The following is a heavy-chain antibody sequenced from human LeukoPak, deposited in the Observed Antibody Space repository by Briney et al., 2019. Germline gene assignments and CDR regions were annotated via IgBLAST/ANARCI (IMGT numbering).Heavy chain of an antibody. Sequence: ASVKVSCKASGYTFTSYGISWVRQAPGQGLEWMGWINPNSGGTNYAQKFQGRVTMTRDTSISTAYMELSRLRSDDTAVYYCARAFNSYNNWFDPWGQGTLVTVSS. CDR1: GYTFTSYG. V-gene: IGHV1-2*02. D-gene: IGHD1-1*01. CDR2: INPNSGGT. CDR3: ARAFNSYNNWFDP. J-gene: IGHJ5*02.